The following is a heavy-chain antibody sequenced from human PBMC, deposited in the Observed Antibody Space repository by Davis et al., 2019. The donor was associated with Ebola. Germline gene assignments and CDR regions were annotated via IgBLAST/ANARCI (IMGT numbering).Heavy chain of an antibody. V-gene: IGHV5-51*01. D-gene: IGHD3-10*01. CDR1: GYSFTSNW. Sequence: ESPKIPCKCSGYSFTSNWIGSVRLMPVKGLEWMGNIYPGDSDTRYSPSFQGQVTISADKSISTAYLQWSSLKASDTAMYYCARRGVDYYYGMDVWCQGTTVTVSS. CDR2: IYPGDSDT. CDR3: ARRGVDYYYGMDV. J-gene: IGHJ6*02.